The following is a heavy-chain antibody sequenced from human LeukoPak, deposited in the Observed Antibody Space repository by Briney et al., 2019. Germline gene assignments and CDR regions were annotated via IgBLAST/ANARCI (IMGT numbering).Heavy chain of an antibody. V-gene: IGHV4-59*12. Sequence: SETLSLTCTVSGGSISSYYWSWIRQPPGKGLEWIGYIYYSGSTNYNPSLKSRVTISVDTSKNQFSLKLSSVTAADTAVYYCARGAIVVVPAANGFNWFDPWGQGTLVTVSS. CDR2: IYYSGST. CDR3: ARGAIVVVPAANGFNWFDP. CDR1: GGSISSYY. D-gene: IGHD2-2*01. J-gene: IGHJ5*02.